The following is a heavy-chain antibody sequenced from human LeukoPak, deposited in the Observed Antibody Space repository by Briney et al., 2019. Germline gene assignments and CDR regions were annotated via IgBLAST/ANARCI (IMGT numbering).Heavy chain of an antibody. CDR3: ARDHSHDFWSGYYDY. V-gene: IGHV1-2*02. CDR2: INPNSGGT. J-gene: IGHJ4*02. Sequence: ASVKVSCKASGYTFTGYYMHWVRQAPGQGLEWMGWINPNSGGTNYAQKFQGRVTMTRDTSISTAYMELSRLRSDDTAVYYCARDHSHDFWSGYYDYWGQGTLVTVSS. CDR1: GYTFTGYY. D-gene: IGHD3-3*01.